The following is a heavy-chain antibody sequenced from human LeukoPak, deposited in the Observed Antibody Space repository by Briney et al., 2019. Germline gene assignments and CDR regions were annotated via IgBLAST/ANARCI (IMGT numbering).Heavy chain of an antibody. D-gene: IGHD4-17*01. CDR1: GGSFSGYY. CDR2: INHIGSI. CDR3: ARGQTVTTSRLRPYNGFDP. V-gene: IGHV4-34*01. J-gene: IGHJ5*02. Sequence: SETLSLTCAVYGGSFSGYYWSWIRQPPGKGLEWIGEINHIGSINYNLSLKSRVTISVDTSKNQFSLKLSSVTAADTAVYYCARGQTVTTSRLRPYNGFDPWGRGTLVTVSS.